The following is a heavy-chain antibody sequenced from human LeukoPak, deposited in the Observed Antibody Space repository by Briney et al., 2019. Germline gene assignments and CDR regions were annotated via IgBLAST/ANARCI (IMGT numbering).Heavy chain of an antibody. CDR3: ARGSTRYDY. CDR2: IYYSGST. V-gene: IGHV4-39*01. CDR1: GGSISSYY. D-gene: IGHD2-2*01. Sequence: SETLSLTCTVSGGSISSYYWSWIRQPPGKGLEWIGSIYYSGSTYYNPSLKSRVTISVDTSKNQFSLKLSSVTAADTAVYFCARGSTRYDYWGQGTLVTVSS. J-gene: IGHJ4*02.